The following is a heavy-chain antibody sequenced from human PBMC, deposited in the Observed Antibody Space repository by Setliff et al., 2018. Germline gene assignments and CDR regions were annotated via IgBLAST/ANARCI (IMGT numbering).Heavy chain of an antibody. CDR3: VRQTSHAGIVIPYYYYFYMDV. D-gene: IGHD1-1*01. CDR2: VSYSGSP. V-gene: IGHV4-39*01. Sequence: PSETLSLTCIVTDDSVTSDSYYWGWVRQPPGKGLEWVGSVSYSGSPYHNPSLKSRVSLSLDTSENQFSLTLTSVTAADAAVYYCVRQTSHAGIVIPYYYYFYMDVWGTGTTVTVS. CDR1: DDSVTSDSYY. J-gene: IGHJ6*03.